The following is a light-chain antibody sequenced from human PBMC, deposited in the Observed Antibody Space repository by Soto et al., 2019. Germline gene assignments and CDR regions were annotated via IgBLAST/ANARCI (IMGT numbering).Light chain of an antibody. J-gene: IGLJ1*01. CDR1: RTDVGGYNF. CDR3: SLYTTASTYV. V-gene: IGLV2-14*03. Sequence: QSALTQPASVSGSPGQSITISCTGSRTDVGGYNFVSWYQQHPGKAPKLIIYEVSNRPSGVSTRFSGSKSGNTASLTISGLQAEDEAEYYCSLYTTASTYVFGTGTKLTVL. CDR2: EVS.